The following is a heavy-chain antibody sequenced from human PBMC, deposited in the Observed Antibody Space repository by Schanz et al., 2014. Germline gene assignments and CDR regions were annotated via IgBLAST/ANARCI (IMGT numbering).Heavy chain of an antibody. CDR3: ARVALPGYSSPRDAFDI. Sequence: VESGGGLVKPGGSLRLSCAASGFNFSSYSLNWVRQAPGKGLEWVSSISYGTSYIYYAESVKGRFTISRDNAKNSLYLQMNGLRAEDTAVYYCARVALPGYSSPRDAFDIWGQGTMVTVSS. J-gene: IGHJ3*02. CDR1: GFNFSSYS. V-gene: IGHV3-21*01. D-gene: IGHD5-18*01. CDR2: ISYGTSYI.